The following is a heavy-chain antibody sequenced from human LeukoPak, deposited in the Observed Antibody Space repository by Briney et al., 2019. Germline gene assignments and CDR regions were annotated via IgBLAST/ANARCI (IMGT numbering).Heavy chain of an antibody. V-gene: IGHV1-24*01. D-gene: IGHD6-6*01. Sequence: ASVKVSCKVSGYTLTELSVHRVRQAPGKGLEWMGGFDPEDGETIHAQKFQGRVTMTEDTSTDTVYVELSSLRSEDTAVYYCATRMGQLVQYNYYGMDVWGQGTTVTVSS. CDR2: FDPEDGET. CDR3: ATRMGQLVQYNYYGMDV. CDR1: GYTLTELS. J-gene: IGHJ6*02.